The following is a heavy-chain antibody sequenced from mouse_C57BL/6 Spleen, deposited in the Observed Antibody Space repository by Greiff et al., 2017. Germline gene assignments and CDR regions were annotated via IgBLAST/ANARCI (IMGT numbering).Heavy chain of an antibody. J-gene: IGHJ1*03. CDR3: ARTGTGGYFDV. CDR1: GFSLPSYG. D-gene: IGHD4-1*01. V-gene: IGHV2-6*01. Sequence: VQRVESGPGLVAPSQSLSITCTVSGFSLPSYGVDWVRQSPGKGLEWLGVIWGVGSTNYTSALKSRLSISKDNSKSQVFLKMNSLQTDDTAMYYCARTGTGGYFDVWGTGTTVTVSS. CDR2: IWGVGST.